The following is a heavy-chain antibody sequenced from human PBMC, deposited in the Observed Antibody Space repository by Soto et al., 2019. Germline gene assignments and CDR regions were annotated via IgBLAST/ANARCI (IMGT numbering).Heavy chain of an antibody. CDR3: TSIHFSDRVVWFVELWEY. CDR1: GFTFGDYA. Sequence: GGSLRLSCTASGFTFGDYAMSWFRQAPGKGLEWVGFIRSKAYGAATEYAASEKGRLTISRDDSKGIALLQMNSLKTEDTAVYYCTSIHFSDRVVWFVELWEYWGQGTLVTVSS. J-gene: IGHJ4*02. CDR2: IRSKAYGAAT. V-gene: IGHV3-49*03. D-gene: IGHD3-10*01.